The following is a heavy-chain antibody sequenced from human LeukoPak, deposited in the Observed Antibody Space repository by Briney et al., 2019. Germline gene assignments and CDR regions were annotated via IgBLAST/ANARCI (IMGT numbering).Heavy chain of an antibody. V-gene: IGHV1-24*01. J-gene: IGHJ4*02. CDR1: GYTLTELS. D-gene: IGHD3-3*01. Sequence: ASVKVSCKVSGYTLTELSMHGVRQAPGKGLEWMGGFDPEDGETIYTRKLQGRVTMTEDTSTDTAYMELSSLRSEDTAVYYCATKQGSIFGVVIPFDYWGQGTLVTVSS. CDR2: FDPEDGET. CDR3: ATKQGSIFGVVIPFDY.